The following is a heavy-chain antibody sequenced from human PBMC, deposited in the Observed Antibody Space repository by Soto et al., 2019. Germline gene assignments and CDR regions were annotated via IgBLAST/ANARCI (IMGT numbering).Heavy chain of an antibody. J-gene: IGHJ6*02. CDR3: AKNGHPPYYYYGMDV. Sequence: GASVKVSCKASGYSFTTYGISWVRQAPGQGLEWMGWISGYNGDTNNAQKLQDRVTMTIDRSTTTAYLELRSLTSDDTAVYYCAKNGHPPYYYYGMDVWGQGTTVTVSS. CDR1: GYSFTTYG. CDR2: ISGYNGDT. V-gene: IGHV1-18*01. D-gene: IGHD2-8*01.